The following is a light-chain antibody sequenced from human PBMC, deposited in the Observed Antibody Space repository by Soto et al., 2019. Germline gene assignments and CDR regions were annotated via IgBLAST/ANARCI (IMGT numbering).Light chain of an antibody. J-gene: IGLJ2*01. V-gene: IGLV2-14*03. CDR1: SSDIAYYNY. CDR3: SSYTSSNSVI. Sequence: QSALTQPASVSWSPGQSITISCTGTSSDIAYYNYVSWYQQHPDKAPKLIIYDVNYRPSGVSYRFSGSKSGNTASLTISGLQAEDEADYYCSSYTSSNSVIFGGGTKLTVL. CDR2: DVN.